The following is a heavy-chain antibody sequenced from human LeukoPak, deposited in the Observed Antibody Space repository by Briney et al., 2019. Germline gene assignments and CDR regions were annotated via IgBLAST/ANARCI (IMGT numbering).Heavy chain of an antibody. CDR2: INHSGST. CDR1: GGSFSGYY. Sequence: PSETLSLTCAVYGGSFSGYYWSWIRQPPGKGLEWIGEINHSGSTNYNPSLKSRVTISVDTSKNQFSLKLSSVTAADTAVYYCARRGRGIVVVITGWFDPWGQGTLVTVSS. J-gene: IGHJ5*02. D-gene: IGHD3-22*01. V-gene: IGHV4-34*01. CDR3: ARRGRGIVVVITGWFDP.